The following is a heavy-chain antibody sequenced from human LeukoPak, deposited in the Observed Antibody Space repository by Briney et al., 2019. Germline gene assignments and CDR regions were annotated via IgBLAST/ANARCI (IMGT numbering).Heavy chain of an antibody. V-gene: IGHV3-21*01. J-gene: IGHJ4*02. CDR3: ARLNYYDSSGQYFDY. CDR2: ISSSSSYI. CDR1: GFTFSSYG. Sequence: PGGSLRLSCAASGFTFSSYGMHWVRQAPGKGLEWVSSISSSSSYIYYADSVKGRFTISRDNAKNSLYLQMNSLRAEDTAVYYCARLNYYDSSGQYFDYWGQGTLVTVSS. D-gene: IGHD3-22*01.